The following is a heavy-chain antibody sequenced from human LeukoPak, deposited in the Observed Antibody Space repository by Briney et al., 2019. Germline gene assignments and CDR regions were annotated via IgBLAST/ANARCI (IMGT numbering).Heavy chain of an antibody. CDR2: ISGSGGST. V-gene: IGHV3-23*01. CDR3: AKMPDDSYYYDSSGEEIDY. CDR1: GFTFSSYA. D-gene: IGHD3-22*01. Sequence: GGSLRLSCAASGFTFSSYAMSWVRQAPGKGLEWVSAISGSGGSTYYADSVKGRFTISRDNSKNTLYLQMNSLRAEDTAVYYCAKMPDDSYYYDSSGEEIDYWGQGTLVTVSS. J-gene: IGHJ4*02.